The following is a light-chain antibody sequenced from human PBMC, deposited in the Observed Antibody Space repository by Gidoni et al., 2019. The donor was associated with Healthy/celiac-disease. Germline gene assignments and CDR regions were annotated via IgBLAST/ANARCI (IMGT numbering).Light chain of an antibody. V-gene: IGLV3-1*01. CDR2: QDN. J-gene: IGLJ2*01. CDR3: QACDSSTYVV. Sequence: SYELTPPPSVSVSPGQTASLTCSGDKLGDKYACWYQQKPGQSPGLVIYQDNKRPTGIPERFSGANSGNTATLTIGGTQAMDEADYYCQACDSSTYVVFGGGTKLTVL. CDR1: KLGDKY.